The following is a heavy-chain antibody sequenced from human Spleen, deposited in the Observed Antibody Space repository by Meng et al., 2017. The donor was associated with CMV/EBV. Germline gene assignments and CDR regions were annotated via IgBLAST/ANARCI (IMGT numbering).Heavy chain of an antibody. CDR2: ISSSSRYI. CDR1: GFTFSSYS. CDR3: ARGCGGDCYQADY. V-gene: IGHV3-21*01. Sequence: GESLKISCAASGFTFSSYSMNWVRQAPGKGLEWVSSISSSSRYIYYADSVKGRFTISRDNAKNSLHLQMNSLGAEDTAVYYCARGCGGDCYQADYWGQGTLVTVSS. D-gene: IGHD2-21*01. J-gene: IGHJ4*02.